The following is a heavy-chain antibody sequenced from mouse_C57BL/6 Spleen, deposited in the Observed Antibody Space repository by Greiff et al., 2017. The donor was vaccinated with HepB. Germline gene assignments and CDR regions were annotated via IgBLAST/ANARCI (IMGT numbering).Heavy chain of an antibody. CDR3: ARGGRASDY. CDR1: GYAFSSSW. V-gene: IGHV1-82*01. Sequence: QVQLKHSGPELVKPGASVKISCKASGYAFSSSWMNWVKQRPGKGLEWIGRIYPGDGDTNYNGKFKGKATLTADKSSSTAYMQLSSLPSEDSAVYFCARGGRASDYWGQGTTLTVSS. J-gene: IGHJ2*01. CDR2: IYPGDGDT. D-gene: IGHD6-1*01.